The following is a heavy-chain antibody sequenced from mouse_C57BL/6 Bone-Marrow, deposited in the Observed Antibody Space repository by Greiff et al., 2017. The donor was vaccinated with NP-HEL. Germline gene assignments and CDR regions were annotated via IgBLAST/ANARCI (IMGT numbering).Heavy chain of an antibody. CDR3: SRYDCYYYAMDY. CDR2: IYPRSGNT. CDR1: GYTFTSYG. D-gene: IGHD2-3*01. Sequence: LVESGAELARPGASVKLSCKASGYTFTSYGISWVKQRTGQGLEWIGVIYPRSGNTYYNEKFKGKATLTADKSSSTACMELRSLTSEDSAVYCCSRYDCYYYAMDYWGQGTSVTVSS. J-gene: IGHJ4*01. V-gene: IGHV1-81*01.